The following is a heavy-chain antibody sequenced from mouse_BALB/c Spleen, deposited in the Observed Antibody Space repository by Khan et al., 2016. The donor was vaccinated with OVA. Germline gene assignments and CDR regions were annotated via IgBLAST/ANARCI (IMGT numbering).Heavy chain of an antibody. D-gene: IGHD2-10*02. CDR1: GDSITSGY. V-gene: IGHV3-8*02. CDR2: IIYTGYT. CDR3: ARSTERYAFVY. Sequence: EVQLQESGPSLVKPSQTLSLTCSVTGDSITSGYWNWIRKFPGNKLEYMGYIIYTGYTYYNPSLKSRISITRHTSTNQYYLQWNSVTDEDTATYYWARSTERYAFVYWSQGTLVTVSA. J-gene: IGHJ3*01.